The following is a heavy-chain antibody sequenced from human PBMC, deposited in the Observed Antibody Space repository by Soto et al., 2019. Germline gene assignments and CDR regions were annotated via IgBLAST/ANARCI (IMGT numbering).Heavy chain of an antibody. V-gene: IGHV3-7*03. CDR2: IDQDGSEK. J-gene: IGHJ4*02. Sequence: EVQLVESGGGLVQPGGSLRLSCVASGFTFSSYWMNWIRQAPGKGLEWVASIDQDGSEKTYVDSVNGRFTISRDNAKNSLYLQMSSLRDEDTAVYYCVRYPRSAPTTISPDGIRGVGFDYWGQGTLVTVSS. D-gene: IGHD3-10*01. CDR1: GFTFSSYW. CDR3: VRYPRSAPTTISPDGIRGVGFDY.